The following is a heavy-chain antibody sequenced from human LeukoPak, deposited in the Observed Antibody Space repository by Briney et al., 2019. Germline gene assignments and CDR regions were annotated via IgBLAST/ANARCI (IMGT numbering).Heavy chain of an antibody. CDR3: ARDRYCTNGVCYDMDV. Sequence: GGSLRLSCAASGFTFSSYWMSWVRQAPGKGLEWVANIKQDGSEKYYVDSVKGRFTISRDNAKNSMYLQMNSLRAEDTAVYYCARDRYCTNGVCYDMDVWGKGTTVTVSS. J-gene: IGHJ6*03. CDR1: GFTFSSYW. D-gene: IGHD2-8*01. V-gene: IGHV3-7*01. CDR2: IKQDGSEK.